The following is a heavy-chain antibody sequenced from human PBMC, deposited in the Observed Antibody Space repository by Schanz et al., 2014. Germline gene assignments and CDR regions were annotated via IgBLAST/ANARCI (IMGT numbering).Heavy chain of an antibody. J-gene: IGHJ5*02. CDR3: ARDGNQPLDA. CDR2: INPNSGGT. D-gene: IGHD2-2*01. CDR1: GYTFTGYS. Sequence: QVQLVQSGADVKKPGASVKVSCKASGYTFTGYSMHWVRQAPGQGLEWMGRINPNSGGTNYAQKFQDRNSMPTDTATSTAYMELRNLRSADTAVYYCARDGNQPLDAWGQGTLVTVSS. V-gene: IGHV1-2*06.